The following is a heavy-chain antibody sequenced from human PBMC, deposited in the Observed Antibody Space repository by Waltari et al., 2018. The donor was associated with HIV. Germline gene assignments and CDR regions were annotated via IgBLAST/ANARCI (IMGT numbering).Heavy chain of an antibody. CDR2: NYHSGST. CDR1: GGSISSSNW. CDR3: ARGRYDILTGYLFGFDY. Sequence: QVQLQESGPGLVKPSGTLSLTCAVSGGSISSSNWWSWVRQPPGKGLEWSGENYHSGSTNYNPSLKSRVTISVDKSKNQFSLKLSSVTAADTAVYYCARGRYDILTGYLFGFDYWGQGTLVTVSS. V-gene: IGHV4-4*02. J-gene: IGHJ4*02. D-gene: IGHD3-9*01.